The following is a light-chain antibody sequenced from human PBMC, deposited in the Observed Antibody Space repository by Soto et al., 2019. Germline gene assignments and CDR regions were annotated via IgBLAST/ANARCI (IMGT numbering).Light chain of an antibody. CDR1: QDISRW. J-gene: IGKJ2*03. CDR2: DVS. Sequence: DIQMTQSPPTLPASAGDRVTIPCRASQDISRWLAWYQQKPGKAPELLIYDVSTLQSGVPSRFSGTGSGTEFTLTISSLQPEDFATDYCELYNAYYSGGQGTKVENK. CDR3: ELYNAYYS. V-gene: IGKV1-5*01.